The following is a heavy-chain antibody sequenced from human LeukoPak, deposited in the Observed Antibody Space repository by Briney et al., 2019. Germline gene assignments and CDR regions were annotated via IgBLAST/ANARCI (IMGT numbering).Heavy chain of an antibody. Sequence: GGSLRLSCAASGFTFSSYAMHWVRQAPGKGLEWVAVISYDGSNKYYADSVKGRFTISRDNSKNTLYLQMNSLRAEDTAVYYCARDERGYSSPIDYWGQGTLVTVSS. CDR1: GFTFSSYA. CDR2: ISYDGSNK. D-gene: IGHD5-18*01. CDR3: ARDERGYSSPIDY. V-gene: IGHV3-30-3*01. J-gene: IGHJ4*02.